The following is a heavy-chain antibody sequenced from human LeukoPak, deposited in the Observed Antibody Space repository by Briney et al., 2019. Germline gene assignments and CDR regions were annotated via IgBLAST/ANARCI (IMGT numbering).Heavy chain of an antibody. Sequence: GGAPRLSRAAPGFTFSSHWMSWVPPAPGKGLEWVANIKQDGSEKYYVDSVKGRFTISRDNAKNSLYLQMNSLRAEDTAVYYCASKWEAGYWGQGTLVTVSS. V-gene: IGHV3-7*01. CDR1: GFTFSSHW. J-gene: IGHJ4*02. CDR3: ASKWEAGY. D-gene: IGHD1-26*01. CDR2: IKQDGSEK.